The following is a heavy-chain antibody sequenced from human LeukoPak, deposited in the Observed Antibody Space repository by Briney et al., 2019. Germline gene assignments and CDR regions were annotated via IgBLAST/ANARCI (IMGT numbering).Heavy chain of an antibody. CDR3: ARAPIYYYGSGSYGGMDV. CDR1: GGSISSNSYY. CDR2: IYYSGST. J-gene: IGHJ6*02. D-gene: IGHD3-10*01. V-gene: IGHV4-39*07. Sequence: SETLSLTCTVSGGSISSNSYYWGWIRQPPGKGLEWIGSIYYSGSTYYNPSLKSRVTISVDTSKNHFSLKLSSVTAADTAVYYCARAPIYYYGSGSYGGMDVWGQGTTVTVSS.